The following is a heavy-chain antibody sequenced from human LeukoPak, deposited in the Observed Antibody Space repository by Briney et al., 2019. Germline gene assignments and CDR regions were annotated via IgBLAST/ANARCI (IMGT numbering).Heavy chain of an antibody. Sequence: SETLSLTCTVSGGSLSSYFWSWIRQPPGKGLEWIGNIYSTGGTSYNPSLKSRVTISVDTSKKQFSLRVSSVTAADTAVYYCARDGGGTSRPFDYWGRGTPVTVSS. J-gene: IGHJ4*02. CDR3: ARDGGGTSRPFDY. CDR1: GGSLSSYF. V-gene: IGHV4-59*01. CDR2: IYSTGGT. D-gene: IGHD2-2*01.